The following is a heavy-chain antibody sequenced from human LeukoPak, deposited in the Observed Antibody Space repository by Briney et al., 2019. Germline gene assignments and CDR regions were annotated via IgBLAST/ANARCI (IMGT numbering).Heavy chain of an antibody. CDR3: ARTEYDYNNYAYYYGMGV. V-gene: IGHV4-59*08. CDR1: GGSISSYY. D-gene: IGHD4-11*01. CDR2: IYYSGST. Sequence: SSETLSLTCTVSGGSISSYYWSWIRQPPGKGLEWIGYIYYSGSTNYNPSLKSRVTISVDTSKNQFSLKLNSVTDTDTAMYYCARTEYDYNNYAYYYGMGVWGQGTTVTVSS. J-gene: IGHJ6*02.